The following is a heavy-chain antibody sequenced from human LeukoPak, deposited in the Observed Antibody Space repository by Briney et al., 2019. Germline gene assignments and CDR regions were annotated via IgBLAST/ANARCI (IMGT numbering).Heavy chain of an antibody. D-gene: IGHD3-10*01. CDR2: ISGSGGRT. CDR1: GFTFSSYA. Sequence: GGSLRLSCAVSGFTFSSYAMSWVRQAPGKGLEWVSSISGSGGRTYYADSVKGRFTISRDNSKNTLYLQMNSLRAEDTAVYYCAKVGRSYYYGSGSLAYFDYWGQGTLVTVSS. V-gene: IGHV3-23*01. CDR3: AKVGRSYYYGSGSLAYFDY. J-gene: IGHJ4*02.